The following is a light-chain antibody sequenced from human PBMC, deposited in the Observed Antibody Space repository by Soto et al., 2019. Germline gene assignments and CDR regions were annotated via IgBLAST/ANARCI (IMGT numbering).Light chain of an antibody. Sequence: EIVFTQSPGTLSLSPGERATLSCRASQSVTSSYLAWYQQKPGQAPKLLIYGASSRATGIPDRFSGSGSGTDFTLTISRXEPEDFAVYYCQQYGSTPVTSGQGTKVDTK. CDR2: GAS. CDR1: QSVTSSY. CDR3: QQYGSTPVT. V-gene: IGKV3-20*01. J-gene: IGKJ1*01.